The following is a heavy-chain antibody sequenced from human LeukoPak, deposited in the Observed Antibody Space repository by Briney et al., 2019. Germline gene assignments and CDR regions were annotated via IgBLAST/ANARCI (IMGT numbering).Heavy chain of an antibody. CDR1: GGSISSSSYY. CDR3: ARGSWFGESSGVDY. J-gene: IGHJ4*02. D-gene: IGHD3-10*01. CDR2: IYYSGST. V-gene: IGHV4-39*01. Sequence: SETLSLTCTVSGGSISSSSYYWGWIRQPPGKGLEWIGSIYYSGSTYYNPSLKSRVTISVDTSKNQFSLKLSSVTAADTAVYYCARGSWFGESSGVDYWGQGTLVTVSS.